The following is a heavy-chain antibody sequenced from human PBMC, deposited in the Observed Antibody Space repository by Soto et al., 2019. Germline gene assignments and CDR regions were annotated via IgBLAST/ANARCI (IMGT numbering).Heavy chain of an antibody. CDR1: GFTLSTSPMG. Sequence: QITLKESGPTLVKPAQTLTLTCTFSGFTLSTSPMGVGWIRQPPGKALEWLALIYWNDNKHYSPALKSRLTVTEDTSKTQVVLTMTIMDPVDTATYYCAHTFDVWSGYYPGFDYWGPGILFTVSS. V-gene: IGHV2-5*01. CDR2: IYWNDNK. CDR3: AHTFDVWSGYYPGFDY. D-gene: IGHD3-3*01. J-gene: IGHJ4*02.